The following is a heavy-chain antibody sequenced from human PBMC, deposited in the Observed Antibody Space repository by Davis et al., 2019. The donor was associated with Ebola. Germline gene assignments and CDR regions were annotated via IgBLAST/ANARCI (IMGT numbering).Heavy chain of an antibody. CDR1: GSTFADYA. CDR3: AKEILEATGFEY. V-gene: IGHV3-9*01. D-gene: IGHD2-15*01. Sequence: PGGSLRLSCAASGSTFADYAMPWVRQAPGKGLEWVSGIRWNSGSIGYADSVKGRFTISRDNAKNSLYLQMNSLRAEDTALYYCAKEILEATGFEYWGQGTLVTVSS. CDR2: IRWNSGSI. J-gene: IGHJ4*01.